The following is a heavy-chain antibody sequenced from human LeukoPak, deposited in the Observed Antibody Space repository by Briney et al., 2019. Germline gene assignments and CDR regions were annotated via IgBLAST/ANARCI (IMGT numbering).Heavy chain of an antibody. CDR1: GYIFTSDG. CDR2: TSAYNANT. V-gene: IGHV1-18*01. D-gene: IGHD4-17*01. Sequence: ASVNVSCKASGYIFTSDGISCVRQVPGQELEWMGWTSAYNANTEHAQKFQGRVNMTRDTSTRTAYMELSSLKSDDTAVYYCARVLYGDYALDSWGQGTLLTVSS. CDR3: ARVLYGDYALDS. J-gene: IGHJ4*02.